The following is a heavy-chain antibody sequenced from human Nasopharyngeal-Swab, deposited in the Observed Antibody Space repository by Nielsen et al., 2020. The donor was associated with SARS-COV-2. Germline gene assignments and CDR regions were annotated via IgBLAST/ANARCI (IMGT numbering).Heavy chain of an antibody. V-gene: IGHV3-23*01. Sequence: GSLRLSCAASGFTFSSYAMSWVRQAPGKGLEWVSAISGSGGSTYYADSVKGRFTISRDNAKNTLYLQMNSLRAEDTAVYYCAKEGGGGNYLYYYYYGMDVWGQGTTVTVSS. CDR1: GFTFSSYA. CDR2: ISGSGGST. J-gene: IGHJ6*02. D-gene: IGHD1-26*01. CDR3: AKEGGGGNYLYYYYYGMDV.